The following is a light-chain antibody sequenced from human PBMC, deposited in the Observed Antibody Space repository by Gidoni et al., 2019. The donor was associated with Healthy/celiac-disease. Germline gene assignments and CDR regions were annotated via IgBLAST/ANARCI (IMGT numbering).Light chain of an antibody. CDR1: QSVSSSY. V-gene: IGKV3-20*01. CDR3: QQYGRT. J-gene: IGKJ1*01. Sequence: IVLTQSPGTLSLSPGERATLSCRASQSVSSSYLAWYQQKPGQAHRLLIYGASSRATGIPDRFSGSGSGTDFTLTISRLEPEDFAVYYCQQYGRTFGQGTKVEIK. CDR2: GAS.